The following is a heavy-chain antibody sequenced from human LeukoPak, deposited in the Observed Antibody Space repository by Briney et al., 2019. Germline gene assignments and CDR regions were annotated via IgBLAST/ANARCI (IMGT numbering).Heavy chain of an antibody. V-gene: IGHV3-7*04. J-gene: IGHJ3*01. CDR1: VFTFRRYW. D-gene: IGHD2-15*01. Sequence: GRTLSLSCAVSVFTFRRYWTSCVSEAPGRGLECVVDITKDGRQKYCVDSVKGRFTISRDNAKTSLYLQMNSLRAEDTAVYYCERIGYCSGVSCLDAFDFWGQGTMVTVSS. CDR3: ERIGYCSGVSCLDAFDF. CDR2: ITKDGRQK.